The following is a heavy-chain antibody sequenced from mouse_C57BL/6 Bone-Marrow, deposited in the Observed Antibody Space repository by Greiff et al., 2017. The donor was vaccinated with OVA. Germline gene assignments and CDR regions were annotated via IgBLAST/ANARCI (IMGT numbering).Heavy chain of an antibody. J-gene: IGHJ2*01. V-gene: IGHV1-80*01. CDR1: GYAFSSYW. D-gene: IGHD3-1*01. CDR3: ARSTGAPRRYFDY. Sequence: QVQLQQSGAELVKPGASVKISCKASGYAFSSYWMNWVKQRPGKGLEWIGQIYPGDGDTNYNGKFKGKATLTADKSSSTAYMQLSSLTSEDPAVYFCARSTGAPRRYFDYWGQGTTLTVSS. CDR2: IYPGDGDT.